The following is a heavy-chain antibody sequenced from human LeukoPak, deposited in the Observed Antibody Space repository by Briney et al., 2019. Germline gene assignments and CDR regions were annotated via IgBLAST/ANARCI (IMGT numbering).Heavy chain of an antibody. CDR3: ATLGDVDTAMATPPNWFDP. CDR2: ITSSGSYI. D-gene: IGHD5-18*01. V-gene: IGHV3-21*01. J-gene: IGHJ5*02. Sequence: SGGSLRLSCAASGLTFSSYSMNWVRQAPGKGLEWVSSITSSGSYIYYADSVKGRFTISRDNAKNSLYLQMNSLRAEDTAVYYCATLGDVDTAMATPPNWFDPWGQGTLVTVSS. CDR1: GLTFSSYS.